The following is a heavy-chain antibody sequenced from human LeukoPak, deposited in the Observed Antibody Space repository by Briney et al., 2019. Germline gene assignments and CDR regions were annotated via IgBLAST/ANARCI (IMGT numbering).Heavy chain of an antibody. J-gene: IGHJ4*02. Sequence: ASVKVSCKASGYTFTGYYMHWVRQAPGQGLEWMGWINPNSGGTNYAQKFQGRVTMSRDTSTSTAYMELSRLRSDDTAVYYCAADGGWLGIFDYWGQGALVTVSS. CDR3: AADGGWLGIFDY. CDR1: GYTFTGYY. V-gene: IGHV1-2*02. D-gene: IGHD6-19*01. CDR2: INPNSGGT.